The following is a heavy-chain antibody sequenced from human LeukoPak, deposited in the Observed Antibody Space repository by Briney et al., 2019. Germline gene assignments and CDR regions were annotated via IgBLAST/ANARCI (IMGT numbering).Heavy chain of an antibody. D-gene: IGHD2-2*01. CDR2: IIPILGIT. CDR1: GGTFSSYA. V-gene: IGHV1-69*04. J-gene: IGHJ6*03. CDR3: ARDLWDIVVVPAEGGYYYYYMDV. Sequence: ASVKVSCKASGGTFSSYAISWVRQAPGQGLEWMGRIIPILGITNYAQKLQGRVTMTTDTSTSTAYMELRSLRSDDTAVYYCARDLWDIVVVPAEGGYYYYYMDVWGKGTTVTVSS.